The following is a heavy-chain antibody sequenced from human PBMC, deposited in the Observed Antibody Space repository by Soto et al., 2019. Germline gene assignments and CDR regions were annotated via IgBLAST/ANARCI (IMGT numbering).Heavy chain of an antibody. V-gene: IGHV3-33*01. Sequence: QVQLVESGGGVVQPGRSLRLSCAASGFTFSSYGMHWVRQAPGKGLEWVAVIWYDGSNKYYADSVKGRFTISRDNSKNTLYLQMNSLRAEDTAVYYCAREGWGLDYYYGMDVWGQGTTVTVSS. CDR2: IWYDGSNK. CDR3: AREGWGLDYYYGMDV. D-gene: IGHD1-26*01. CDR1: GFTFSSYG. J-gene: IGHJ6*02.